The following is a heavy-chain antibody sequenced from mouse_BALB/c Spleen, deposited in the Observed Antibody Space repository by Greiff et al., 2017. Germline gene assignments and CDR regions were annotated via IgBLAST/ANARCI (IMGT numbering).Heavy chain of an antibody. CDR1: GDSITSGY. D-gene: IGHD2-4*01. J-gene: IGHJ2*01. V-gene: IGHV3-8*02. CDR2: ISYSGST. CDR3: ARLDDYDYYVGH. Sequence: EVKVVESGPSLVKPSQTLSLTCSVTGDSITSGYWNWIRKFPGNKLEYMGYISYSGSTYYNPSLTSRISITRDTSKNQYYLQLNSVTTEDTATYYCARLDDYDYYVGHWGKGTTLTDSA.